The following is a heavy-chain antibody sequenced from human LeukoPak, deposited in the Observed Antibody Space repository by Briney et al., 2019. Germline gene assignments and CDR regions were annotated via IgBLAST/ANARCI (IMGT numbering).Heavy chain of an antibody. V-gene: IGHV4-4*07. D-gene: IGHD2-2*01. CDR1: GGSLSGYY. CDR3: ARGCSSTSCWLRMDV. CDR2: IYTSGST. Sequence: SETLSLTCTVSGGSLSGYYWSWIRQPAGKGLEWIGRIYTSGSTSYNPSLKSRVTMSVDTSKNQFSLKLSSVTAADTAVYYCARGCSSTSCWLRMDVWGQGTTVTVSS. J-gene: IGHJ6*02.